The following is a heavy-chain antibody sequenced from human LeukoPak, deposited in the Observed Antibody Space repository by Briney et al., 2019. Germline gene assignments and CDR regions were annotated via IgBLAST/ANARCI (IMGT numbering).Heavy chain of an antibody. D-gene: IGHD3-3*01. CDR2: ISSSSTT. V-gene: IGHV3-48*01. CDR3: ARDGPITIFGVAAFDY. J-gene: IGHJ4*02. Sequence: GGSLRLSCAASGFTFSSYSMNWVRQAPGKGLEWVSYISSSSTTYYADSVKGRFTISRDNAKNSLYLQMNSLRAEDTAVYYCARDGPITIFGVAAFDYWGQGTLVTVSS. CDR1: GFTFSSYS.